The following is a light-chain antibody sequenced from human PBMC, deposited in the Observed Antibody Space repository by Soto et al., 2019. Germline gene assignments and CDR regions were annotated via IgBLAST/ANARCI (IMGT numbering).Light chain of an antibody. J-gene: IGLJ1*01. CDR1: SIDVGGYNY. CDR3: TSYAGGNNA. CDR2: EFN. V-gene: IGLV2-8*01. Sequence: QSALTQPPSASGSPGQSVTISFTGTSIDVGGYNYVSWYQQHPGKVPKLLFYEFNKRPSGVPDRFSGSKSGNTASLTVSGIQAEDEADYYCTSYAGGNNAFGTGTKPTV.